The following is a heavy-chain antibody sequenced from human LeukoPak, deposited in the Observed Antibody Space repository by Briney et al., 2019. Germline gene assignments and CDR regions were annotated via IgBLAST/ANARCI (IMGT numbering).Heavy chain of an antibody. J-gene: IGHJ5*02. CDR2: MSYDGSNK. CDR3: AKKHQLVGMYNWFDP. CDR1: GFTLSSYA. Sequence: GRSLRLSCAASGFTLSSYAMHWVRQAPGKGLEWVAVMSYDGSNKYYADSVRGRFTISRDNSKNTLYLQMSSLRTEDTAVYYCAKKHQLVGMYNWFDPWGQGTLVTVSS. D-gene: IGHD6-6*01. V-gene: IGHV3-30-3*02.